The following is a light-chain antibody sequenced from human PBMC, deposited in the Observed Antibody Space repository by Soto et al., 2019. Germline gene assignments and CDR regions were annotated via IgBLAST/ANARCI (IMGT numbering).Light chain of an antibody. CDR1: QSISYY. CDR3: QQRSNWPPLT. J-gene: IGKJ4*01. V-gene: IGKV3-11*01. Sequence: EIVLTQSPATLSLSPGERATLSCRASQSISYYLAWYQQKPGQAPRLLIYDASNRATGIPARSSGSGSGTDFTLTISSLEPEDFAVYYCQQRSNWPPLTFGGGTKVDIK. CDR2: DAS.